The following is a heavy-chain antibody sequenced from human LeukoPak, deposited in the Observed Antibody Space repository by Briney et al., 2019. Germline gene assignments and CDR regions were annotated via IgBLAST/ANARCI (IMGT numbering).Heavy chain of an antibody. J-gene: IGHJ4*02. CDR3: ARGRGHCSGGRCYYFDY. Sequence: AGGSLRLSCAASGFTFSSYAMSWVRQAPGKGLEWVSGLNWNGGSTGYTDSVKGRFTISRDNAKNSLYLQMNNLRAEDTALYYCARGRGHCSGGRCYYFDYWGQGTLVTVSS. CDR1: GFTFSSYA. V-gene: IGHV3-20*04. D-gene: IGHD2-15*01. CDR2: LNWNGGST.